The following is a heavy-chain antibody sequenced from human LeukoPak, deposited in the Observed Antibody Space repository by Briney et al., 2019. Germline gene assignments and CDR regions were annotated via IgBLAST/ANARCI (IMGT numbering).Heavy chain of an antibody. D-gene: IGHD1-26*01. CDR2: ISSTGGTI. CDR1: GFTFDDYA. V-gene: IGHV3-48*01. J-gene: IGHJ4*02. CDR3: ARDRWEPDSYYFDY. Sequence: GGSLRLSCAASGFTFDDYAMHWVRQAPGKGLEWVSFISSTGGTIYYADSVKGRFTVSRDNGKNSLLLQMNSLRAEDTAVYYCARDRWEPDSYYFDYWGQGTLVTVSS.